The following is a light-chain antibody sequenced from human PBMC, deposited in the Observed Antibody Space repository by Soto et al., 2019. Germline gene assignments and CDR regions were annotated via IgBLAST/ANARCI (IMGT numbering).Light chain of an antibody. J-gene: IGKJ4*01. CDR2: DAS. Sequence: DIQMTQSPSSLSASAGDRVSITCQASQDIRKYLNWYQHKPGKAPKLLIHDASNLQSGVPSRFSGSGSGTDFTVTISGLQSEDVAIYYCQQYDTHPLTFGGGTKVEIK. V-gene: IGKV1-33*01. CDR3: QQYDTHPLT. CDR1: QDIRKY.